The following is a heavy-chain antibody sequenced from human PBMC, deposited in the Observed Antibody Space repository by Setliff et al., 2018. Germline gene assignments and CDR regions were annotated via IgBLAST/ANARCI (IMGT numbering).Heavy chain of an antibody. CDR1: GYTFTTYY. CDR2: INPSDGST. V-gene: IGHV1-46*01. D-gene: IGHD3-16*01. J-gene: IGHJ4*02. Sequence: GASVKVSCKASGYTFTTYYMHWVRQAPGQGLEWMGVINPSDGSTTYAQKFQGRVKMTRDTSTNTVYMQLSSLRSEDTAVYYCARESTAKNFWGFGYWGQGTLVTVSS. CDR3: ARESTAKNFWGFGY.